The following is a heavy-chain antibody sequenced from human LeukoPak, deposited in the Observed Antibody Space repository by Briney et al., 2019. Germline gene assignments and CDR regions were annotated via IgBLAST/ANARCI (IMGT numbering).Heavy chain of an antibody. D-gene: IGHD5/OR15-5a*01. V-gene: IGHV3-33*03. CDR2: IWSDGSHE. CDR1: GFAFNTYG. Sequence: GGSLRLSCAASGFAFNTYGMHWIRQAPGKGLEWVAAIWSDGSHEYYADSLKGRCTISRDNSRNMVYLQVNSLRVEDTAVYYCASVAGAFDMWGQGTLVTVSS. CDR3: ASVAGAFDM. J-gene: IGHJ3*02.